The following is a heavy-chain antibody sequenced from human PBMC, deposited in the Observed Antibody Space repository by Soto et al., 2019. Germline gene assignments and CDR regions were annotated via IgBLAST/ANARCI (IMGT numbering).Heavy chain of an antibody. CDR1: GFTFSADW. V-gene: IGHV3-7*01. J-gene: IGHJ4*02. CDR3: ARDVGAE. Sequence: EVQLVESGGGLVQPGGSLRLSCETSGFTFSADWMTWVRQAPGRGLEWVANIKEDGSEKYYVDSVRGRFTISRDNAKSSLYLQMNSLGVEETAIYYFARDVGAEWGQGTLVTVSS. CDR2: IKEDGSEK. D-gene: IGHD3-16*01.